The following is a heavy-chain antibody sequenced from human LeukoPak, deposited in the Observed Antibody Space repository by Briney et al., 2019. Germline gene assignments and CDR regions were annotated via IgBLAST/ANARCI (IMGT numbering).Heavy chain of an antibody. CDR3: ARSQGNGRNFDY. J-gene: IGHJ4*02. D-gene: IGHD1-1*01. V-gene: IGHV3-48*02. CDR1: GFTFSSYS. CDR2: ISISSSTI. Sequence: GGSLRLSCAASGFTFSSYSMNWVRQAPGKGREWVSYISISSSTIYYADSVKGRFTISRDNAKNSLYLQMNSLRDEDTAVYYCARSQGNGRNFDYWGQGTLVTVSS.